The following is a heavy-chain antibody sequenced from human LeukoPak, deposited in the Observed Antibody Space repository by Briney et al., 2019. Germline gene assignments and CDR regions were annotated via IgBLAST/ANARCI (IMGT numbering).Heavy chain of an antibody. V-gene: IGHV3-9*01. Sequence: PGGSLRLSCAASGFIFDDYAMHWVRQAPGKGLEWVSSISWNSGSIGYADSVKGRFTISRDNAKNSLYLQMNSLRAEDTALYYCAKDRQEITMVRGVTAFDYWGQGTLVTVSS. CDR1: GFIFDDYA. CDR2: ISWNSGSI. CDR3: AKDRQEITMVRGVTAFDY. D-gene: IGHD3-10*01. J-gene: IGHJ4*02.